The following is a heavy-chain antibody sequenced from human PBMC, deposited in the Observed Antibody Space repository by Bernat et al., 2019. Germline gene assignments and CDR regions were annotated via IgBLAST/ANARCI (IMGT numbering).Heavy chain of an antibody. CDR1: GGSISSYY. Sequence: QVQLQESGPGLVKPSETLSLTCTVSGGSISSYYWSWIRQPPGKGLEWIGYIYYSGSTNYNPSLKSRVTISVDTSKNQFSLKLSSVTAADTAEYYCARGGLRGDYWGQGTLVTVSS. CDR3: ARGGLRGDY. D-gene: IGHD5-12*01. V-gene: IGHV4-59*01. CDR2: IYYSGST. J-gene: IGHJ4*02.